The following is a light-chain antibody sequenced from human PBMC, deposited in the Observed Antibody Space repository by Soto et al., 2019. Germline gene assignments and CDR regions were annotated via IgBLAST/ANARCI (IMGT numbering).Light chain of an antibody. CDR3: QQYGSSPRIT. Sequence: ETVLTQSPATRSVSPGEKATRSSRASQSVSSSYLAWYQQKPGQAPRLLIYGASSRATGIPDRFSGSGSGTDFTLTISRLEPEDFAVYYCQQYGSSPRITFGQGTRLEI. CDR1: QSVSSSY. CDR2: GAS. V-gene: IGKV3-20*01. J-gene: IGKJ5*01.